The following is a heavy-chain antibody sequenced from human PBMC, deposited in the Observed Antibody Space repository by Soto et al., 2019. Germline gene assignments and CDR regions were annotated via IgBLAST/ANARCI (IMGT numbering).Heavy chain of an antibody. D-gene: IGHD1-26*01. V-gene: IGHV1-3*01. Sequence: GASVKGSWKASVYSFTNYAIHWLRQAPGQRHEWMGWINAGSGSAKYSQKFQGRVTITRDTSASTAYMELSSLKSEDSATYYCARDHSGSYVPCFDYCGQATLVTVSS. CDR2: INAGSGSA. J-gene: IGHJ4*02. CDR3: ARDHSGSYVPCFDY. CDR1: VYSFTNYA.